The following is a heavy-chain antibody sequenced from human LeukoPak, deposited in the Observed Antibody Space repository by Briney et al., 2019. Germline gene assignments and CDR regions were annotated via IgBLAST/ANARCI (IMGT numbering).Heavy chain of an antibody. CDR3: ARESMVRGITDY. CDR2: ISWNSGSI. Sequence: GGSLRLSCAASGFTFDDYAMHWVRQAPGKGLEWVSGISWNSGSIGYADSVKGRFTISRDNAKNSLYLQMNSLRAEDTAVYYCARESMVRGITDYWGQGTLVTVSS. V-gene: IGHV3-9*01. D-gene: IGHD3-10*01. J-gene: IGHJ4*02. CDR1: GFTFDDYA.